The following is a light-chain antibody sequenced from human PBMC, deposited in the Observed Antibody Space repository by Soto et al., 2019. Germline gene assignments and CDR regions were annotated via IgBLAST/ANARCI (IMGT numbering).Light chain of an antibody. CDR3: KSYAGSNTYV. Sequence: QSALTQPPSASWSPGQSVTISCTGTKSDIGVYDFVSWYQHHPGKAPRLIIYEVVQRPSGVPARFSGSKSGNTASLTVSGLQAADEADYFCKSYAGSNTYVFGSGTKGTGL. CDR2: EVV. J-gene: IGLJ1*01. CDR1: KSDIGVYDF. V-gene: IGLV2-8*01.